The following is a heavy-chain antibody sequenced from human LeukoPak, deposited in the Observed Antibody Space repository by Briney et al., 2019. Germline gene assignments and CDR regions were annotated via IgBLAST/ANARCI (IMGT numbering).Heavy chain of an antibody. CDR1: GDSVPSNSAA. J-gene: IGHJ4*02. Sequence: SQTLPLTCAISGDSVPSNSAAWNWLRHSPPRGLEWLGSTYYRSKEYNDYAGSVKSRITFNPATSKSQFSLQLNSVTPEDTAVYYCARGRSWPLDYWGQGTLVTVSS. V-gene: IGHV6-1*01. D-gene: IGHD6-13*01. CDR3: ARGRSWPLDY. CDR2: TYYRSKEYN.